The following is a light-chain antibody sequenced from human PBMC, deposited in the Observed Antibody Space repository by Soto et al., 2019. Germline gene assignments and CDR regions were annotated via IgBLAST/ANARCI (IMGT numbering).Light chain of an antibody. CDR3: CSYAGGYTFDV. Sequence: QSALTQPRSVSGSPGQSVAISCTGTSSDVGGYNYVSWYQQHPGKAPKLMIYDVNKRPSGVPDRFSGSKSGNTASLTISGLQAEDGADYCCCSYAGGYTFDVFGTGTKLTVL. CDR1: SSDVGGYNY. J-gene: IGLJ1*01. V-gene: IGLV2-11*01. CDR2: DVN.